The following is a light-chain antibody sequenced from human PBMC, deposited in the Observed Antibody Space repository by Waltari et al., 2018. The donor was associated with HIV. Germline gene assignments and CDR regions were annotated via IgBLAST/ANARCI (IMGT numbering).Light chain of an antibody. CDR3: QQATNWPPLT. Sequence: EIVLTQSPATVSSSPGERVPLSCTASQTVNPYLAWYQQKPGQAPRLLIYGTFHRAPGVPARFSGSGSGTDFTLTISSLEPDDSAVYFCQQATNWPPLTFGGGTKVEIK. J-gene: IGKJ4*01. CDR1: QTVNPY. V-gene: IGKV3-11*01. CDR2: GTF.